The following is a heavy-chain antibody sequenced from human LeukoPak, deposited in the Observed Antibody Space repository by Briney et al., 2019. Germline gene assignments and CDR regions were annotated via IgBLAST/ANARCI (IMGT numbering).Heavy chain of an antibody. D-gene: IGHD1-26*01. CDR3: ARAQSRRYSGSYPY. CDR1: GFTFSSYA. V-gene: IGHV3-30-3*01. Sequence: GGSLRLSCAASGFTFSSYAMHWVRQAPGKGLEWVAVISYDGSNKYYADSVKGRFTISRDNSKNTLYLQMNSLRAEDTAVYYCARAQSRRYSGSYPYWGQGTLVTVSS. CDR2: ISYDGSNK. J-gene: IGHJ4*02.